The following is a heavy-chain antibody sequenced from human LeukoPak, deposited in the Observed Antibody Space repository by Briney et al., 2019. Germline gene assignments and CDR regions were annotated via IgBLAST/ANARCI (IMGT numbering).Heavy chain of an antibody. CDR2: INHSGST. D-gene: IGHD5-18*01. J-gene: IGHJ3*02. CDR1: GGSFSGYY. CDR3: ASHPTAFDAFDI. Sequence: PSETLSLTCAVYGGSFSGYYWSWIRQPPGKGLEWIGEINHSGSTYYDPSLKSRVTISEDTSKNQFSLKLSSVTAADTAVYFCASHPTAFDAFDIWGQGTMVTVSS. V-gene: IGHV4-34*01.